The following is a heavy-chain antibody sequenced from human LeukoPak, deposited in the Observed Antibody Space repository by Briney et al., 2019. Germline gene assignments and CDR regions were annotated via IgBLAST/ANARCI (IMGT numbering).Heavy chain of an antibody. CDR3: ARFGPHDVHVMTRNFDY. J-gene: IGHJ4*01. Sequence: PGGSLRLSCAASGFTFSSYWMSWVRQAPGKGLEWVANIKQDGSEKYYVDFVEGRFTISRDNAKNSLYLQMNSVRVEDTAVYYCARFGPHDVHVMTRNFDYWGQGVLVTVSS. CDR2: IKQDGSEK. V-gene: IGHV3-7*01. D-gene: IGHD3-10*01. CDR1: GFTFSSYW.